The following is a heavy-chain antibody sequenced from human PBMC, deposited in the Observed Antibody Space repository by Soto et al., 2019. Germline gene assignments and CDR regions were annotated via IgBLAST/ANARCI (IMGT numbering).Heavy chain of an antibody. D-gene: IGHD4-17*01. CDR1: GGSISSGDYY. Sequence: PSETLSLTCTVSGGSISSGDYYWSWIRQPPGKGLEWIGYIYYSGSTYYNPSLKSRVTISVDTSKNQFSLKLSSVTAADTAVYYRARGINDYPNWFDPWGQGTLVTVSS. CDR2: IYYSGST. V-gene: IGHV4-30-4*01. J-gene: IGHJ5*02. CDR3: ARGINDYPNWFDP.